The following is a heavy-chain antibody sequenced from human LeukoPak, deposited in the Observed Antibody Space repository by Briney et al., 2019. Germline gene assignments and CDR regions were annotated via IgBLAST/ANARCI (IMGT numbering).Heavy chain of an antibody. CDR3: AREFKGSGPPYWYFDL. CDR2: ISSSSSYI. J-gene: IGHJ2*01. V-gene: IGHV3-21*01. CDR1: GFTFSSYS. D-gene: IGHD3-10*01. Sequence: GGSLRLSCAASGFTFSSYSMNWVRQAPGKGLEWVSSISSSSSYIYYADSVKGRFTISRDNAKNSLYLQMNSLRAEDTAVYYCAREFKGSGPPYWYFDLWGRGTLVTVSS.